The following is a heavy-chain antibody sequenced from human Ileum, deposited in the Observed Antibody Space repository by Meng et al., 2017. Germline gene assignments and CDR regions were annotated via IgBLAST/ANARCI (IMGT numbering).Heavy chain of an antibody. CDR1: GGTFSSYT. V-gene: IGHV1-69*08. D-gene: IGHD2-15*01. CDR3: VRDREGVVVSP. Sequence: SSVKVSCKASGGTFSSYTLSWVRQAPGQGLEWMGRITPIVGEANSAQKFQDRVTLTADKSTSTAYLELRSLKSDDTAVYYCVRDREGVVVSPWGQGTLVTVSS. J-gene: IGHJ4*02. CDR2: ITPIVGEA.